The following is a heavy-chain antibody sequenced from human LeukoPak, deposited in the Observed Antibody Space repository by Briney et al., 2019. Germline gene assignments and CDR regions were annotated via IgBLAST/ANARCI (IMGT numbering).Heavy chain of an antibody. J-gene: IGHJ5*02. V-gene: IGHV1-8*02. CDR2: MNPNSGNT. CDR3: ARGPRWATRGYNWFDP. CDR1: GYTFTGYY. Sequence: ASVKVSCKASGYTFTGYYMHWVRQAPGQGLEWMGWMNPNSGNTGYAQKFQGRVTMTRNTSISTAYMELSSLRSEDTAVYYCARGPRWATRGYNWFDPWGQGTLVTVSS. D-gene: IGHD3-16*01.